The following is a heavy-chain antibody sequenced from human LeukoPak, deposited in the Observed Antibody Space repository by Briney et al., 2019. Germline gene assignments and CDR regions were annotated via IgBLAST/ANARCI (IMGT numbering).Heavy chain of an antibody. J-gene: IGHJ4*02. V-gene: IGHV4-34*01. CDR2: INHSGST. Sequence: SETLSLTCAVYGGSFSGYYWSWIRQPPGKGLEWIGEINHSGSTNYNPSLKSRVTISVDTSKNQFSLKLSSVTAADTAVYYCARNLLYYYDSSGYYEEDYFDYWGQGTLVTVSS. D-gene: IGHD3-22*01. CDR1: GGSFSGYY. CDR3: ARNLLYYYDSSGYYEEDYFDY.